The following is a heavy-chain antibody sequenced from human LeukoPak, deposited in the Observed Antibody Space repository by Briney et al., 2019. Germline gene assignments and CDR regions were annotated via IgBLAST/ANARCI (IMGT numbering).Heavy chain of an antibody. D-gene: IGHD3-10*01. V-gene: IGHV1-2*02. CDR1: GFTFTNSG. CDR2: INPNSGGT. J-gene: IGHJ6*03. Sequence: ASVKVSCKTSGFTFTNSGMHWVRQAPGQGLEWMGWINPNSGGTNYAQKFQGRVTMTRDTSISTAYMELSRLRSDDTAVYYCARGPFINNYYYYMDVWGKGTTVTISS. CDR3: ARGPFINNYYYYMDV.